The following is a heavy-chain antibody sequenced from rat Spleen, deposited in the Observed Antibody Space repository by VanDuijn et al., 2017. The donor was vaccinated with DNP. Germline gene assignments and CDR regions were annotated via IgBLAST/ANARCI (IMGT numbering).Heavy chain of an antibody. V-gene: IGHV4-2*01. Sequence: EVKLVESGGGLVHPGRSLKLSCAASGFNFNDYWMGWVRQAPGKGLEWIGAINKDSSTINYTPSLKDKFTISRDNAQNTLYLQMSKLGSEDTAIYYCAKGPNYGGYSDYFDYWGQGVMVTVSS. CDR1: GFNFNDYW. CDR2: INKDSSTI. D-gene: IGHD1-11*01. J-gene: IGHJ2*01. CDR3: AKGPNYGGYSDYFDY.